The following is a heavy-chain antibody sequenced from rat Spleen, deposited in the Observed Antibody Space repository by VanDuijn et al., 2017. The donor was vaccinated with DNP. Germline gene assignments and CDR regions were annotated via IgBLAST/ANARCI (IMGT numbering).Heavy chain of an antibody. CDR1: VYSITCNY. CDR3: ARFGPDLDY. J-gene: IGHJ2*01. Sequence: EVQLQESGPGLVKPSQSLSLTCSVTVYSITCNYWGWIRKFPGNKMEWMGFISYGGSTSYHPSLKSRISITRDTSKNQFFLHLNSVTTEDTATYYCARFGPDLDYWGQGVMVTVSS. D-gene: IGHD3-1*01. V-gene: IGHV3-1*01. CDR2: ISYGGST.